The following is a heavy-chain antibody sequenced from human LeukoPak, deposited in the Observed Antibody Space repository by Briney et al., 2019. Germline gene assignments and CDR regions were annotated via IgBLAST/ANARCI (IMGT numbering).Heavy chain of an antibody. CDR3: ARDMYYDFWSGYYPGHGMDV. V-gene: IGHV1-2*02. J-gene: IGHJ6*02. CDR2: INPNSGGT. Sequence: ASVKVSCKASGYTFTGYYMHWVRQAPGQGLEWMGWINPNSGGTNHAQKFQGRVTMTRDTSISTAYMELSRLRSDDTAVYYCARDMYYDFWSGYYPGHGMDVWGQGTTVTVSS. D-gene: IGHD3-3*01. CDR1: GYTFTGYY.